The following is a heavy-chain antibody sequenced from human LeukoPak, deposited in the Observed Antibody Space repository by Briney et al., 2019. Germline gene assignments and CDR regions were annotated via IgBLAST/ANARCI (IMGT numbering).Heavy chain of an antibody. J-gene: IGHJ4*02. CDR1: GFTFNSYG. V-gene: IGHV3-33*01. D-gene: IGHD4-17*01. CDR2: IWYDGSNK. CDR3: ARARTTRGFDY. Sequence: GRSLRLSCAASGFTFNSYGIHWVRQAPGKGLEWVAFIWYDGSNKYYADSVKGRFTISRDNSKNTLYQQMNSLRAEDTAVYYCARARTTRGFDYWGQGTLVTVSS.